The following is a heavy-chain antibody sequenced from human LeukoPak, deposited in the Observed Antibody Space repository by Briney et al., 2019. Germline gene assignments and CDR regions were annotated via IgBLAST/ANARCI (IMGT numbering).Heavy chain of an antibody. J-gene: IGHJ4*02. CDR2: IYYSGST. CDR1: GGSISSYY. V-gene: IGHV4-59*01. D-gene: IGHD3-22*01. CDR3: ARASQYYYDSSGYYLFDY. Sequence: PSETLSLTCTVSGGSISSYYWSWIRQPPGKGLEWIGYIYYSGSTNYNPSLKSRVTISVDTSKNQFSLKLSSVTAADTAVHYCARASQYYYDSSGYYLFDYWGQGTLVTVSS.